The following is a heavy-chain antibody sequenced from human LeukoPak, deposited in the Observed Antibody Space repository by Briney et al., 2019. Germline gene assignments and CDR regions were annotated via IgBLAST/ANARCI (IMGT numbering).Heavy chain of an antibody. CDR2: IYTSGST. J-gene: IGHJ5*02. Sequence: SETLSLTCTVSGGSISSGSYYWGWLRQPAGTGLEWVGRIYTSGSTNENPSLKSRVTISVDTSKNQFSLKLSSVTAADTAVYYCARDHRYCSSTSCFRRGYNWFDPWGQGTLVTVSS. D-gene: IGHD2-2*01. CDR1: GGSISSGSYY. CDR3: ARDHRYCSSTSCFRRGYNWFDP. V-gene: IGHV4-61*02.